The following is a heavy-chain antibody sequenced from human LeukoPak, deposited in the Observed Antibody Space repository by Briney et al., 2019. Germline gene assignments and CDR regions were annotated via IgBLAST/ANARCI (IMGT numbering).Heavy chain of an antibody. CDR2: ISWDGGVT. J-gene: IGHJ3*02. CDR1: GFIFDDYL. D-gene: IGHD3-22*01. Sequence: GGSLRLSCAASGFIFDDYLIHWVRQRPGKGLEWVSLISWDGGVTYHADSVKGRFTISRDNSKNSLYLQMNSLRTGDTALYYCAKARGLIGGAFDIWGQGTMVTVSS. CDR3: AKARGLIGGAFDI. V-gene: IGHV3-43*01.